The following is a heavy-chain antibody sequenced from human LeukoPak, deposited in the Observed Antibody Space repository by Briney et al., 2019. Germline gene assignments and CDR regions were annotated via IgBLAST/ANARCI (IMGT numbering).Heavy chain of an antibody. CDR1: GFTFSSYG. CDR2: IWYDGSNK. J-gene: IGHJ3*02. D-gene: IGHD4-17*01. V-gene: IGHV3-33*01. Sequence: GGSLRLSCAASGFTFSSYGMHWVRQAPGKGLEWVAVIWYDGSNKYYADSVKGRFTISRDNSKNTLYLQMNSLRAEDTAVYYCARGRLLTTVTTPSAFDIWGQGTMVTVSS. CDR3: ARGRLLTTVTTPSAFDI.